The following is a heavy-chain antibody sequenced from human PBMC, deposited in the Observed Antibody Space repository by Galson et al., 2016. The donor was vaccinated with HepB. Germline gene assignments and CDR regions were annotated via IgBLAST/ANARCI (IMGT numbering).Heavy chain of an antibody. V-gene: IGHV4-59*08. CDR2: IYYSGST. Sequence: SETLSLTCTVSGGSISTYYWSWIRQSPGKGLEWIGYIYYSGSTNYNPSLKSRVTISVDTSKNQFSLKLTSVTAADTAVYYCATYLGGIVRASDYWGQGTLVTVSS. J-gene: IGHJ4*02. CDR3: ATYLGGIVRASDY. D-gene: IGHD1-26*01. CDR1: GGSISTYY.